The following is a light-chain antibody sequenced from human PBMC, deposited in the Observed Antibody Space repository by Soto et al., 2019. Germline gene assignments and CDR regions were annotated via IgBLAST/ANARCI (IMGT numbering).Light chain of an antibody. CDR1: SNDVGYYNY. CDR2: EVV. V-gene: IGLV2-14*01. J-gene: IGLJ1*01. CDR3: SSYAAGSIYV. Sequence: QSVLTHPASLSGSPGQSITISCTGTSNDVGYYNYVPWFQQHPGKAPKLMIYEVVNRPSGVSIRFSGSKSGDTASLTITGLQAEDEADYYCSSYAAGSIYVFGTGTKVTVL.